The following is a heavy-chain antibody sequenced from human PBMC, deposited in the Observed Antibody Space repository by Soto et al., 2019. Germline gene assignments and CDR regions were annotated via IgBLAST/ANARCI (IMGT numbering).Heavy chain of an antibody. CDR2: INPHGGST. D-gene: IGHD3-3*01. V-gene: IGHV1-46*01. CDR3: ARSSGGNFGIIIEGSNWFDP. J-gene: IGHJ5*02. CDR1: GDTFTSYY. Sequence: ASVKVSCKAPGDTFTSYYLNWVRQAPGQGLEWMGVINPHGGSTKYAQKFQGRVTMTRDTSRSTVYMELRSLRSDDTAIYYCARSSGGNFGIIIEGSNWFDPWGQGPLFTVSS.